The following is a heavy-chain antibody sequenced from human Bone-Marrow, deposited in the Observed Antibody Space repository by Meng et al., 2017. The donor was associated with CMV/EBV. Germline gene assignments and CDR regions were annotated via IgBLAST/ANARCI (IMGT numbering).Heavy chain of an antibody. Sequence: SEALSLTCTVSGGSINNHYWTWIRQSPGKGLEWNGYIHGSGTTAAYNSSLKSPVAISGDTSKTQTSLTLNFVTAADTAVYYCARAGDDFGGIAADVWGQGTLVTVSS. CDR2: IHGSGTTA. CDR1: GGSINNHY. V-gene: IGHV4-59*11. CDR3: ARAGDDFGGIAADV. J-gene: IGHJ4*02. D-gene: IGHD4-23*01.